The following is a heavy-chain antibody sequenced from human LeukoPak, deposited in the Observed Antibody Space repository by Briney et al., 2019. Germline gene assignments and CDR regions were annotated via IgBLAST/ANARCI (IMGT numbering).Heavy chain of an antibody. CDR3: VRRAYSFEWFDP. J-gene: IGHJ5*02. V-gene: IGHV5-51*01. Sequence: GESLKISCKGTGYSFTSYWIGWVRQMPGKGLEWMGIIYPGDSDTRYSPSFQGQVTISADKSISTAYLQWSSLKASDTGMYYCVRRAYSFEWFDPWGQGTLVSVSS. D-gene: IGHD5-18*01. CDR1: GYSFTSYW. CDR2: IYPGDSDT.